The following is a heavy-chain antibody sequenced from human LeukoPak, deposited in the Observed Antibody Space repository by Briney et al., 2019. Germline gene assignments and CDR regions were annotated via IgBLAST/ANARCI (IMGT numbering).Heavy chain of an antibody. V-gene: IGHV3-74*01. CDR1: GFTFSNNW. J-gene: IGHJ4*02. CDR2: INSDGRTT. CDR3: AMIKEG. D-gene: IGHD3-22*01. Sequence: PGGSLRLSCAASGFTFSNNWMHWVRQAPGKGLVWVSHINSDGRTTTYADSVKGRFTISRDNAKNTLYLQMNSLRAEDTAVYYCAMIKEGWGQGTLVTVSS.